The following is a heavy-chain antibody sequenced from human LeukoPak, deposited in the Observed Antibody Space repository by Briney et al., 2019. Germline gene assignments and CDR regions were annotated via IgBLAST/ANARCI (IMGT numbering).Heavy chain of an antibody. D-gene: IGHD4-23*01. V-gene: IGHV3-7*01. Sequence: GGSLRLSCAPSPLTFSNYLMSWVRQAPGKGLEWLDNIKEDGSEKYYVDFMRRGFTTVSANAKNSLYLQMNSLRVDDTAVYYCARDRGYSTFDYWGQGTLVTVSS. CDR3: ARDRGYSTFDY. CDR1: PLTFSNYL. CDR2: IKEDGSEK. J-gene: IGHJ4*02.